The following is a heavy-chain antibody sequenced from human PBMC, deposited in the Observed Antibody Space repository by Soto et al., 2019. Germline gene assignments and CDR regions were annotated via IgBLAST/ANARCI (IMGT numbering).Heavy chain of an antibody. J-gene: IGHJ5*02. D-gene: IGHD3-9*01. CDR2: ISYDGSNK. CDR3: AKDGPSNDDILTGYSIGYNWFDP. CDR1: GFTFSSYG. V-gene: IGHV3-30*18. Sequence: QVQLVESGGGVVQPGRSLRLSCAASGFTFSSYGMHWVRQAPGKGLEWVAVISYDGSNKYYADSVKGRFTISRDNSKNTLYLQMNSLRAEDTAVYYCAKDGPSNDDILTGYSIGYNWFDPWGQGTLVTVSS.